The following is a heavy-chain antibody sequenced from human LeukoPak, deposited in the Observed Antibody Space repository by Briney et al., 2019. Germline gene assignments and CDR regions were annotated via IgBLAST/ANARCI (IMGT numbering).Heavy chain of an antibody. CDR2: IKQDGSET. Sequence: GGSLGLSCAASGFTFSNYWMNWVRQAPGKGLEWVANIKQDGSETYYVDSVKGRFTISRDNAKNSLYLQMNSLGDEDTAVYYCARGGSGYSYGKIDSWGQGILVTVSS. CDR3: ARGGSGYSYGKIDS. J-gene: IGHJ4*02. D-gene: IGHD5-18*01. V-gene: IGHV3-7*01. CDR1: GFTFSNYW.